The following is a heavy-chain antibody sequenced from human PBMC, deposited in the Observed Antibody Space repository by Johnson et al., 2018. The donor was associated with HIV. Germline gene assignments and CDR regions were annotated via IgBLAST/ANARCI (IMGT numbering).Heavy chain of an antibody. D-gene: IGHD3-22*01. CDR1: GFTFSDYY. CDR3: ARAREVYYLDAFDI. J-gene: IGHJ3*02. V-gene: IGHV3-11*04. Sequence: QVQLVESGGGVVQPRGSLRLSCAASGFTFSDYYMSWIRQAPGKGLEWVSYISSSGSTIYYADSVKGRFTISRDNAKNSLYLQMNSLRAEDTAVYYCARAREVYYLDAFDIWGQGTMVTVSS. CDR2: ISSSGSTI.